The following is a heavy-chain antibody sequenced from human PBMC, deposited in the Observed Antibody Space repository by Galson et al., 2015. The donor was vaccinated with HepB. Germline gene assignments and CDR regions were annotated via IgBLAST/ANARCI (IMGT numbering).Heavy chain of an antibody. V-gene: IGHV4-34*01. J-gene: IGHJ5*02. CDR1: GGSFSSTS. Sequence: QTVCLTCAVYGGSFSSTSWIWIRQPPGKGLEWIGEINHSGSTNYNPSLKSRVTISVDTSKNQFSLKLSAVTAADTAVYYCARGRPGITGTWFDPWGQGTLVTVSS. CDR2: INHSGST. D-gene: IGHD1-20*01. CDR3: ARGRPGITGTWFDP.